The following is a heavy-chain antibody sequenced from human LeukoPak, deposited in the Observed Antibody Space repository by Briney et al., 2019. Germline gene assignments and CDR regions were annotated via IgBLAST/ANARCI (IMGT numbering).Heavy chain of an antibody. CDR3: ARGLTRYFQH. CDR2: ISSSSSYI. J-gene: IGHJ1*01. CDR1: GFTFSSYS. V-gene: IGHV3-21*01. Sequence: GGSLRLSCAASGFTFSSYSMNWVRQAPGKGLEWVSSISSSSSYIYCADSVKGRFTISRDNAKNSLYLQMNSLRAEDTAVYYCARGLTRYFQHWGQGTLVTVSS.